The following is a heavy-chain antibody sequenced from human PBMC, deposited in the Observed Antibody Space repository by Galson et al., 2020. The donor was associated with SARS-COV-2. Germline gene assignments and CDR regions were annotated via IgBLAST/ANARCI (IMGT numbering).Heavy chain of an antibody. CDR1: GFTFSSYA. Sequence: GGSLRLSCAASGFTFSSYAMHWVRQAPGKGLEWVAVISYDGSNKYYADSVKGRFTISRDNSKNTLYLQMNSLRAEDTAVYYCARQPLWELLPCFDYWGQGTLVTVSS. CDR3: ARQPLWELLPCFDY. J-gene: IGHJ4*02. V-gene: IGHV3-30*04. D-gene: IGHD1-26*01. CDR2: ISYDGSNK.